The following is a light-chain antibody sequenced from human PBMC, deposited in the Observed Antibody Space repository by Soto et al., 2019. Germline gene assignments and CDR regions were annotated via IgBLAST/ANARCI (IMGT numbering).Light chain of an antibody. V-gene: IGLV2-8*01. Sequence: QYALTQPPSASGSPGQSVTISCTGTSSDVGGYNYVSWYQQHPGRAPKLMIYEVSKRPSGVPDRFSGSKSGNTASLTVSGLQPEDEADYYCSSYAGSSNLGVFGGGTKVTVL. CDR1: SSDVGGYNY. J-gene: IGLJ2*01. CDR3: SSYAGSSNLGV. CDR2: EVS.